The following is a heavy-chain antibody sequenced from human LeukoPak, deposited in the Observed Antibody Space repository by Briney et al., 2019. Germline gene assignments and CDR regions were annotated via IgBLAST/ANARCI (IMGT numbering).Heavy chain of an antibody. D-gene: IGHD3-22*01. CDR3: ARRGAYYDSSGLSYYFGY. V-gene: IGHV5-51*01. Sequence: GESLKISCKGSGYSFTSYWIGWVRQMPGKGLEWMGIIYPGDSDTRYSPSFQGQVTISADKSISTAYLQWSSLKASDTAMYYCARRGAYYDSSGLSYYFGYWGQGTLVTVSS. CDR1: GYSFTSYW. CDR2: IYPGDSDT. J-gene: IGHJ4*02.